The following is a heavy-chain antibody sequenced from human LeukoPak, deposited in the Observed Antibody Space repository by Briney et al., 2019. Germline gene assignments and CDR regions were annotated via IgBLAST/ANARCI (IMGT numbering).Heavy chain of an antibody. CDR2: ISYDGSNK. D-gene: IGHD3-10*01. CDR1: GFTFGSYG. CDR3: AKDLIWFGEFPLDY. Sequence: PGMSLRLSCAASGFTFGSYGMHWVRQAPGKGLEWVAVISYDGSNKYYADSVKGRFTISRDNSKNTLYLQMNSLRAEDTAVYYCAKDLIWFGEFPLDYWGQGTLVTVSS. V-gene: IGHV3-30*18. J-gene: IGHJ4*02.